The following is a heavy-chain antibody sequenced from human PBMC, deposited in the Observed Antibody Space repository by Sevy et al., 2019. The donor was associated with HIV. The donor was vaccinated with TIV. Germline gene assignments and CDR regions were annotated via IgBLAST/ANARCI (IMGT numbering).Heavy chain of an antibody. D-gene: IGHD1-26*01. CDR3: AGENAWGRGYS. CDR2: IYYNGHI. J-gene: IGHJ4*02. V-gene: IGHV4-59*08. CDR1: GGSITSLY. Sequence: SETLSLTCTVSGGSITSLYWNWIRQPPGKGLGWIANIYYNGHINYNPSLKSRVTISLNTSKKQFSLRLSSVTAADTAMYYCAGENAWGRGYSWGQGTLVTVSS.